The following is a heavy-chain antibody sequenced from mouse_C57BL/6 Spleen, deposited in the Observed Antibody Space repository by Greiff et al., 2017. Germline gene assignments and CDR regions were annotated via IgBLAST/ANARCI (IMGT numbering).Heavy chain of an antibody. CDR2: INPNTGGT. Sequence: VQLQQSGPELVKPGASVKISCKASGYTFPDYNMHWVKQSHGKSLAWIGYINPNTGGTSYNQKFKGKDTLTVNKSSSTAYMELRSLTSEDSAVYYCARSNWEEDAMDYWGQGTSVTVSS. CDR1: GYTFPDYN. CDR3: ARSNWEEDAMDY. V-gene: IGHV1-22*01. J-gene: IGHJ4*01. D-gene: IGHD4-1*02.